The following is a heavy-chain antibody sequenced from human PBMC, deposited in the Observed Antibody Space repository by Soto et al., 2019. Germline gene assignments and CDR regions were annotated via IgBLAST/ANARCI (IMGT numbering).Heavy chain of an antibody. CDR3: ARGEQYSGRIFDY. J-gene: IGHJ4*01. CDR2: TYYTSKWYY. Sequence: SQTLSLTCAITGDSVSSNSAGWRWVRQSPSRGLAWLGRTYYTSKWYYEYAVSVRGRITINPDTSKTLSSLQLNSVTPENTAVYFCARGEQYSGRIFDYWGQGTLVTVSS. D-gene: IGHD1-26*01. CDR1: GDSVSSNSAG. V-gene: IGHV6-1*01.